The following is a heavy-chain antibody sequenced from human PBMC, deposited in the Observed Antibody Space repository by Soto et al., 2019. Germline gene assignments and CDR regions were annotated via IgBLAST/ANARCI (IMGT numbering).Heavy chain of an antibody. D-gene: IGHD6-13*01. CDR1: GFTFSSYA. Sequence: QVQLVESGGGVVQPGRSLRLSCAASGFTFSSYAMHWVRQAPGKGLEWVAVISYDGSNKYYADSVKGRFTISRDNSKNTLYLQMNSLRAEDTAVYYCARDGIAAAQLDYWGQGTLVTVSS. J-gene: IGHJ4*02. CDR3: ARDGIAAAQLDY. CDR2: ISYDGSNK. V-gene: IGHV3-30-3*01.